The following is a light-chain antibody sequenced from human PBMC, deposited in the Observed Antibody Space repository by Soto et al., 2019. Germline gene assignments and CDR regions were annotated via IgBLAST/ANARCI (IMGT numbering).Light chain of an antibody. Sequence: EVVMTQSPATLSVSPGDRATLSCRASQSVNSHLAWYQQTPGQAPRLLIYATSTRASGVPARFSGSGSGTEFTLTISSLQSEDSAIYYCQQYDDWRLLTFGGGTKVEI. CDR2: ATS. V-gene: IGKV3-15*01. CDR3: QQYDDWRLLT. CDR1: QSVNSH. J-gene: IGKJ4*01.